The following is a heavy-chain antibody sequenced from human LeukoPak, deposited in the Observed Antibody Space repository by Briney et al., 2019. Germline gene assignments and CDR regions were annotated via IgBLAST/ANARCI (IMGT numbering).Heavy chain of an antibody. D-gene: IGHD3-3*01. CDR3: ARGFGIFGVVTTDYYYYYMDV. CDR2: IIPIFGTA. J-gene: IGHJ6*03. Sequence: GASVKVSCKASGGTFSSYAISWVRQAPGQGLEWMGGIIPIFGTANYAQKFQGRVTITADESTSTAYMELSSLRSEDTAVYYCARGFGIFGVVTTDYYYYYMDVWGKGTTVTVSS. V-gene: IGHV1-69*13. CDR1: GGTFSSYA.